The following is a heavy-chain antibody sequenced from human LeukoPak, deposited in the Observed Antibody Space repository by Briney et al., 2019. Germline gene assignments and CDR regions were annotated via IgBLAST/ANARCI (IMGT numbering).Heavy chain of an antibody. V-gene: IGHV5-51*01. J-gene: IGHJ6*02. Sequence: GESLKISCKGSGYSFTSYWIGWVRQMPGKGLEWMGIIYPGDSDTRYSPSFQGRVTISADKSISTAYLQWSSLKASDTAMYYCARHGLGWFGELLSYYYYGMDVWGQGTTVTVSS. D-gene: IGHD3-10*01. CDR1: GYSFTSYW. CDR3: ARHGLGWFGELLSYYYYGMDV. CDR2: IYPGDSDT.